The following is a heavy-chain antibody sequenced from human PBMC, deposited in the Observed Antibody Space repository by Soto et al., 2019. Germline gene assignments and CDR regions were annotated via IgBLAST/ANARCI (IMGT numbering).Heavy chain of an antibody. CDR1: GGTFSSYA. CDR2: IIPIFGTA. Sequence: QVQLVQSGAEVKKPGSSVKVSCKASGGTFSSYAISWVRQAPGQGLEWMGGIIPIFGTANYAQKFQGRVTITADESTSTAYMELSSLRSEDTAVYYCARDAVPTYDYDSSGYYRGSSFDYWGQGTLVTVSS. J-gene: IGHJ4*02. V-gene: IGHV1-69*01. D-gene: IGHD3-22*01. CDR3: ARDAVPTYDYDSSGYYRGSSFDY.